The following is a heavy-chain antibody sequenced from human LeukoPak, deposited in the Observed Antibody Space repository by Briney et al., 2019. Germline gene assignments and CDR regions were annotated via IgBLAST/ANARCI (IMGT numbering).Heavy chain of an antibody. CDR2: ISSSSTII. J-gene: IGHJ4*02. CDR3: ARANAHWSGSYLSGDY. CDR1: GFTFSRYT. V-gene: IGHV3-48*01. Sequence: PGDSLRLSCAASGFTFSRYTMNWVRQAPGKGLEWLSYISSSSTIIQYADSVKGRFTISRDNAKNSLYLQMNSLRAEDTAVYYCARANAHWSGSYLSGDYWGQGTLVTVSS. D-gene: IGHD1-26*01.